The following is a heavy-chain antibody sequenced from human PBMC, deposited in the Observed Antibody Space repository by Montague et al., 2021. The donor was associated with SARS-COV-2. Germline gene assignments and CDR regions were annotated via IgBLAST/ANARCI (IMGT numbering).Heavy chain of an antibody. CDR1: GGSFSGYY. V-gene: IGHV4-34*01. D-gene: IGHD3-10*01. Sequence: SETLSLTCAVYGGSFSGYYWSWIRQPPGKGLEWIGEINHSGSTNXNPSLKSRVTISVDTSKNQFSLKLSSVTAADTAVYYCARGRRILLWFGELLSGGDYYGMDVWGQGPTVTVSS. CDR3: ARGRRILLWFGELLSGGDYYGMDV. J-gene: IGHJ6*02. CDR2: INHSGST.